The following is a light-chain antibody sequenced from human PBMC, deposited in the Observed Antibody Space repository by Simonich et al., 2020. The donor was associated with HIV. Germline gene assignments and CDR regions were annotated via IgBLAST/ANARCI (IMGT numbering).Light chain of an antibody. CDR2: AAS. Sequence: DIQMTQSPSSLSASVGDRVTITCLESQVISSYLSWYQQKPGKAPKLLIFAASSLQSGXXSXXXGSXXXTXFTXXXXSLQPEDFATYFCQQSYSTPRTFGQGTKVEIK. CDR3: QQSYSTPRT. J-gene: IGKJ1*01. V-gene: IGKV1-39*01. CDR1: QVISSY.